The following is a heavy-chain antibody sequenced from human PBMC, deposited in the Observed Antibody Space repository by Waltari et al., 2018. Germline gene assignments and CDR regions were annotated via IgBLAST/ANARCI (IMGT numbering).Heavy chain of an antibody. V-gene: IGHV1-69*04. CDR1: VGGTFVDYA. J-gene: IGHJ4*02. D-gene: IGHD1-1*01. CDR2: IVPLFDLP. CDR3: ARDRYDYRTQTYYFDF. Sequence: QVQLVQSGPEVTKPGSSVKISCMFSVGGTFVDYAFARVRQAPGQGLEWMGRIVPLFDLPNYAQNFQGRLSFTADKSTSTVYMEVRDLRSDDTAIYFCARDRYDYRTQTYYFDFWGQGTLVTVSS.